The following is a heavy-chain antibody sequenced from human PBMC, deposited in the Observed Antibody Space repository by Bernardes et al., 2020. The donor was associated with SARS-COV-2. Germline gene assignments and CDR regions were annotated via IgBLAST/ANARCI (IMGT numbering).Heavy chain of an antibody. CDR1: GFTVSSNY. J-gene: IGHJ4*02. V-gene: IGHV3-33*08. CDR2: IWYDGSNK. Sequence: GGSLRLSCAASGFTVSSNYMSWVRQAPGKGLEWVAVIWYDGSNKYYADSVKGRFTISRDNSKNTLYLQMNSLRAEDTAVYYCARHALSSLYYFDYWGQGTLVTVSS. CDR3: ARHALSSLYYFDY. D-gene: IGHD3-16*02.